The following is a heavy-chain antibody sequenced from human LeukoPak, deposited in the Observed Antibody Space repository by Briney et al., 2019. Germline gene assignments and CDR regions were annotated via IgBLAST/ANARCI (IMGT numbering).Heavy chain of an antibody. J-gene: IGHJ4*02. CDR1: GGSISSGSYY. CDR3: ARRYYYDGSGYDD. Sequence: SETLSLTCTVSGGSISSGSYYWSWIRQPAGKGLEWIGRIYTSGSTNYNPSLKSRVTISVDTSKNQFSLKLSSVTAADTAVYYCARRYYYDGSGYDDWGQGTLVTVSS. CDR2: IYTSGST. V-gene: IGHV4-61*02. D-gene: IGHD3-22*01.